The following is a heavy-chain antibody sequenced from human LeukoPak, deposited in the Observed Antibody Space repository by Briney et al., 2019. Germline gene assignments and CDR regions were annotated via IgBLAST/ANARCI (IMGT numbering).Heavy chain of an antibody. Sequence: GGSLRLSCAASGFTFSSYAMSWVRQAPGKGLEWVSAISGSGGSTYYADSVKGRFTISRDNSKNTLYLQMNSLRAEDTAVYYCAKATLGPLLWFGGRYGMDVWGQGTTVTVSS. D-gene: IGHD3-10*01. CDR2: ISGSGGST. CDR1: GFTFSSYA. J-gene: IGHJ6*02. CDR3: AKATLGPLLWFGGRYGMDV. V-gene: IGHV3-23*01.